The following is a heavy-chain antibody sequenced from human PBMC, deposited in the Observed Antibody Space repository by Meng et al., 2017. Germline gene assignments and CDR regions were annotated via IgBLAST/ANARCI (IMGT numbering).Heavy chain of an antibody. Sequence: QGQLVQSGAEGKKPGASVKVSCKPSGYNFPDYYIHWVRQAPGQGLEWMGRIDPKNGDTHYAQKFQGRVAMTGDTSISTAYMDLSGLRSDDTAVYYCARDEDISAAGKLFGDYWGQGTLVTVSS. CDR1: GYNFPDYY. J-gene: IGHJ4*02. V-gene: IGHV1-2*06. CDR3: ARDEDISAAGKLFGDY. CDR2: IDPKNGDT. D-gene: IGHD6-13*01.